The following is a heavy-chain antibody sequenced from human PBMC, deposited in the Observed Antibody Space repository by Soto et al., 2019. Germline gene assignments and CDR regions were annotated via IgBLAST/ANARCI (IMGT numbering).Heavy chain of an antibody. CDR1: GFTFSSYG. CDR2: IWYDGSNK. D-gene: IGHD3-22*01. V-gene: IGHV3-33*01. Sequence: GGSLRLSCAASGFTFSSYGMHWVRQAPGKGLEWVAIIWYDGSNKYYADSVKGRFTISRDNSKNTLYLQMNSLRAEDTALYYCARTVYDSSGYADYWGQGTLVTVSS. J-gene: IGHJ4*02. CDR3: ARTVYDSSGYADY.